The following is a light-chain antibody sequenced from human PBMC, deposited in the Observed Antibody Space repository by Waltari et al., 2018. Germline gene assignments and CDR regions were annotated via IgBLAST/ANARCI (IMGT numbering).Light chain of an antibody. CDR2: ATS. J-gene: IGKJ4*01. CDR1: QDISNY. Sequence: DFQMTQSPSSLSASVGDRVTITCRASQDISNYLNWYQQRPGTAPRLLIYATSTLETGVSSRFSGSRSGADFNLTITSLLPEDFSTYYCQQSFLTPFSFGGGTKVEI. V-gene: IGKV1-39*01. CDR3: QQSFLTPFS.